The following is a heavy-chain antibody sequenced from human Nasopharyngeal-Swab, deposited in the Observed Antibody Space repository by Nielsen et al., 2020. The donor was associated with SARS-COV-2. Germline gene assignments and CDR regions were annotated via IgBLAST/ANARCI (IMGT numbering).Heavy chain of an antibody. J-gene: IGHJ4*02. D-gene: IGHD3-22*01. V-gene: IGHV3-33*01. Sequence: VRQAPGKGLEWVAVIWYDGSNKYYADSVKGRFTISRDNAKNSLYLQMNSLRAEDTAVYYCARDKTYYYDSSGYSQDYWGQGTLVTVSS. CDR2: IWYDGSNK. CDR3: ARDKTYYYDSSGYSQDY.